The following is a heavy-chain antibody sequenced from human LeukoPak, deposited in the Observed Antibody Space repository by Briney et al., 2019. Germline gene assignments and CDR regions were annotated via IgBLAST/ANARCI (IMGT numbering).Heavy chain of an antibody. D-gene: IGHD6-6*01. J-gene: IGHJ3*02. Sequence: GGSLRLSCAASGFTFNTYGMHWVRQAPGKGLEWVAVIWYDGSNKYYADSVKGRFTISRDNSKNTLYLQMNSLRAEDTAVYYCAKDRQSIAARPDAFDIWGQGTMVTVSS. CDR2: IWYDGSNK. CDR3: AKDRQSIAARPDAFDI. V-gene: IGHV3-30*02. CDR1: GFTFNTYG.